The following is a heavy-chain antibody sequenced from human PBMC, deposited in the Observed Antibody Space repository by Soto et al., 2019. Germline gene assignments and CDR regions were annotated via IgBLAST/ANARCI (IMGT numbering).Heavy chain of an antibody. D-gene: IGHD3-22*01. V-gene: IGHV3-30*18. CDR3: AKDNQGWYYYDSSGYFDY. Sequence: WGSLRLSCAASGFTFISYGIHFFRQSPFKWLEWVAVISYDGSNKYYADSVKGRFTISRDNSKNTLYLQMNSLRAEDTAVYYCAKDNQGWYYYDSSGYFDYWGQGTLVTVSS. J-gene: IGHJ4*02. CDR1: GFTFISYG. CDR2: ISYDGSNK.